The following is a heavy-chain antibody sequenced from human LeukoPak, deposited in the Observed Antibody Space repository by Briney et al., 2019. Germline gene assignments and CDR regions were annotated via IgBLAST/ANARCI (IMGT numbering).Heavy chain of an antibody. CDR1: GFTFSSYG. J-gene: IGHJ4*02. CDR3: AKDPLDTAMVPGPHDY. V-gene: IGHV3-30*18. CDR2: ISYDGSNK. D-gene: IGHD5-18*01. Sequence: PGGSLRLSCAASGFTFSSYGMHWVRQAPGKGLEWVAVISYDGSNKYYADSVKGRFTISRDNSKNTLYLQMNSLRAEDTAVYYCAKDPLDTAMVPGPHDYWGQGTLVTVSS.